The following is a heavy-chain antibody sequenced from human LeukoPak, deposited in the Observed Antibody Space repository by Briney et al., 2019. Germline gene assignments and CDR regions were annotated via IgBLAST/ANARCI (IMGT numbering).Heavy chain of an antibody. CDR1: GGSISSYY. CDR3: ARGYSSSWYWFDP. Sequence: TSETLSLTRTVSGGSISSYYWSWIRQTPGKGLEWIGYIYYSGSTNFNPSLKSRVTISVDTSKNQFSLKLSSVTAADTAVYYCARGYSSSWYWFDPWGQGTLVIVSS. J-gene: IGHJ5*02. V-gene: IGHV4-59*01. CDR2: IYYSGST. D-gene: IGHD6-13*01.